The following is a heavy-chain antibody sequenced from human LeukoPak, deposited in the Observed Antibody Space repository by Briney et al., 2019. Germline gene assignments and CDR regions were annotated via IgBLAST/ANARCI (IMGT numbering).Heavy chain of an antibody. J-gene: IGHJ4*02. D-gene: IGHD6-13*01. V-gene: IGHV4-59*01. Sequence: PSETLFLTCTVSGGSISSYYWSWIRQPPGKGLEWIGYIYYSGSTNYNPSLKSRVTISVDTSKNQFSLKLSSVTAADTAVHYCARVKWRGSPFSSGWYFDYWGQGPLFTVSS. CDR1: GGSISSYY. CDR2: IYYSGST. CDR3: ARVKWRGSPFSSGWYFDY.